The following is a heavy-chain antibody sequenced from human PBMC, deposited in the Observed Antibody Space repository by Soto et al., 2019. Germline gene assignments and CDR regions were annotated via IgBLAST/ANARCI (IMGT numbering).Heavy chain of an antibody. D-gene: IGHD2-2*01. CDR2: ITWNRGNI. CDR3: VKDSYADFHRVLSTAEYFFDY. CDR1: GFTFDDYA. V-gene: IGHV3-9*01. Sequence: EVQLVESGGGLVRPGRSLRLSCTASGFTFDDYAMHWVRQAPGRGLEWVSGITWNRGNIAYADAVKGRFTIARDDDNNSLYLQMISLRPEDTALYYCVKDSYADFHRVLSTAEYFFDYWGHGTLVTVSS. J-gene: IGHJ4*01.